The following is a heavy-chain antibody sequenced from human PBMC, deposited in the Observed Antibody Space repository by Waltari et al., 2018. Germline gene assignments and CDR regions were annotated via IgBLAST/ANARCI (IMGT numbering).Heavy chain of an antibody. CDR1: GGSISSGSSY. V-gene: IGHV4-61*02. CDR3: AREVLIQLWFDP. J-gene: IGHJ5*02. Sequence: QVQLQESGPGLVKPSQTLSLTCTVSGGSISSGSSYWSWIRQPAGKGLEWIGRIYTSGSTNYNPSLKSRVTISVDTSKNQFSLKLSSVTAADTAVYYCAREVLIQLWFDPWGQGTLVTVSS. CDR2: IYTSGST. D-gene: IGHD5-18*01.